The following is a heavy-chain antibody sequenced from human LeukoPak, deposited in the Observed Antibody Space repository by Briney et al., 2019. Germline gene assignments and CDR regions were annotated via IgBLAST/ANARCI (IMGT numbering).Heavy chain of an antibody. CDR3: ARYTAMDRWGDY. CDR2: INPNSGGT. V-gene: IGHV1-2*02. Sequence: GASVKVSCKASGYTSTGYYMHWVRQAPGQGLEWMGWINPNSGGTNYAQKFQGRVTMTRDTSISTAYMELSRLRSDDTAVYYCARYTAMDRWGDYWGQGTLVTVSS. CDR1: GYTSTGYY. J-gene: IGHJ4*02. D-gene: IGHD5-18*01.